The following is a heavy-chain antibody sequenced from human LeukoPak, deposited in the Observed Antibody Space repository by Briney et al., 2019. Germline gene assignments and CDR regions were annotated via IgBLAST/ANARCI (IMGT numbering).Heavy chain of an antibody. J-gene: IGHJ4*02. D-gene: IGHD3-3*01. CDR3: ARGDYDFWSGYPFDY. Sequence: ASVRVSCKASGGTFSSYAISWVRQAPGQGLEWMGWINPNSGGTNYAQKFQGRVAMTRDTSISTAYMELSRLRSDDTAVYYCARGDYDFWSGYPFDYWGQGTLVTVSS. CDR2: INPNSGGT. CDR1: GGTFSSYA. V-gene: IGHV1-2*02.